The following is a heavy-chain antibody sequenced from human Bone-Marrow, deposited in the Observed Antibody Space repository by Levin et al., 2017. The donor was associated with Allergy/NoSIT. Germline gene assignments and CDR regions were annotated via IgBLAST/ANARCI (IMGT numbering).Heavy chain of an antibody. CDR3: AKTPMVTTRAFDI. Sequence: PSETLSLSCAVYGGSFSGYYWSWIRQPPGKGLEWIGEINHSESTTYNPSLKSRVTISIDTSKNQFSLKVSSVTAADTAVYYCAKTPMVTTRAFDIWGQGTMVTVSS. CDR2: INHSEST. V-gene: IGHV4-34*01. D-gene: IGHD4-17*01. J-gene: IGHJ3*02. CDR1: GGSFSGYY.